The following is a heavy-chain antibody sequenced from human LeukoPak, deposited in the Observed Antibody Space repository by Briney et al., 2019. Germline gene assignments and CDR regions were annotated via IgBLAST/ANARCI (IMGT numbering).Heavy chain of an antibody. CDR3: SATDHFSTGWADY. CDR2: IWYDGSKR. J-gene: IGHJ4*02. V-gene: IGHV3-33*01. CDR1: GFTFSNYG. Sequence: HSGGSPRLSCAASGFTFSNYGMHWVRQAPGRGLEWVAVIWYDGSKRYYADSVMGRFTISRDNSKNTLYLEISSLRDEDTGVYYCSATDHFSTGWADYWGQGVLVTVSS. D-gene: IGHD6-19*01.